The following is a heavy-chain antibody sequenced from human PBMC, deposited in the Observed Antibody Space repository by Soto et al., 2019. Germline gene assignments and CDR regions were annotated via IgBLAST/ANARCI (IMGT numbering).Heavy chain of an antibody. CDR2: ISSSSTTI. Sequence: GGSLRLSCAASGFTFSTENMNWVRQAPGKGLEWISYISSSSTTIYYAGSVRGRFTISRDNADNSLYLQMNSLTDEDTAVYYCTRGHSNGHLFGYWGQGPWSPSPQ. V-gene: IGHV3-48*02. CDR3: TRGHSNGHLFGY. D-gene: IGHD3-22*01. CDR1: GFTFSTEN. J-gene: IGHJ4*02.